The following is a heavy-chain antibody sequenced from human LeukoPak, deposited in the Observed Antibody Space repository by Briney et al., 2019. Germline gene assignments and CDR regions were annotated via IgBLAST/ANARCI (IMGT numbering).Heavy chain of an antibody. V-gene: IGHV1-46*01. CDR2: INPSGGST. D-gene: IGHD4-17*01. CDR3: ARDRNYGDYSRVCMDY. CDR1: GYTFTSYY. J-gene: IGHJ4*02. Sequence: ASVKVSCKASGYTFTSYYMHWVRQAPGQGLEWMGIINPSGGSTSYAQKFQGRVTTTRDTSTSTVYMELSSLRSEDTAVYYCARDRNYGDYSRVCMDYWGQGTLVTVSS.